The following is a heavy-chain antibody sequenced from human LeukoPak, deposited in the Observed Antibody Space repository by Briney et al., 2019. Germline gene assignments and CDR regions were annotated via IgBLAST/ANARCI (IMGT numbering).Heavy chain of an antibody. CDR2: INPNSGGT. CDR3: AIAKGQIPGMASDI. CDR1: GYTFTGYY. D-gene: IGHD6-13*01. V-gene: IGHV1-2*02. Sequence: ASVKVSCKASGYTFTGYYMHWVRQAPGQGLQWMGWINPNSGGTNYAQKFQGRVTMTRDTSISTAYMELSRLRSDDTAVYYCAIAKGQIPGMASDIWGQGTMVTVSS. J-gene: IGHJ3*02.